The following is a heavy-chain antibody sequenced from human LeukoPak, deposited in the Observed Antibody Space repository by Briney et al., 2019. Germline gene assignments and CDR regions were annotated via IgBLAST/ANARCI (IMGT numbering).Heavy chain of an antibody. J-gene: IGHJ4*02. Sequence: GGSLRLSCAASGFTFSSYSMNWVRQAPGKGLEWVSYISSSSSTIYYADSVKGRFTISRDNAKNSLYLQMNSLRAEDTAVYYCARSVVLSSSSPFDYWGQGTLVTVSS. CDR3: ARSVVLSSSSPFDY. D-gene: IGHD6-6*01. CDR1: GFTFSSYS. V-gene: IGHV3-48*04. CDR2: ISSSSSTI.